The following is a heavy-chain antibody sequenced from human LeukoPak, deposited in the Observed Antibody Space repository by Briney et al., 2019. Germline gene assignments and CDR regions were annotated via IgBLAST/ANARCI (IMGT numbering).Heavy chain of an antibody. D-gene: IGHD6-13*01. J-gene: IGHJ4*02. CDR2: ISYDGSNK. CDR3: ARGIAAAGTVFDY. CDR1: GFTFSSYW. Sequence: GGSLRLSCAASGFTFSSYWMSWVRQAPGKGLEWVAVISYDGSNKYYADSVKGRFTISRDNSKNTLYLQMNSLRAEDTAVYYRARGIAAAGTVFDYWGQGTLVTVSS. V-gene: IGHV3-30*03.